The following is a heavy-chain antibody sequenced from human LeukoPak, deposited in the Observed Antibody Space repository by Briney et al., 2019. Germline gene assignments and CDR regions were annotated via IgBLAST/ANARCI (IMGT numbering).Heavy chain of an antibody. CDR1: GGSVSSYY. Sequence: SETLSLTCTVSGGSVSSYYWSWIRQPPGKGLEWIGYIYYSGRTNNNPAIKSRVSISVVTSKTQFALKLNSVTAADTAENHCARDNWNYGSSMDVWGQGTTVTVSS. CDR2: IYYSGRT. J-gene: IGHJ6*02. V-gene: IGHV4-59*02. CDR3: ARDNWNYGSSMDV. D-gene: IGHD1-7*01.